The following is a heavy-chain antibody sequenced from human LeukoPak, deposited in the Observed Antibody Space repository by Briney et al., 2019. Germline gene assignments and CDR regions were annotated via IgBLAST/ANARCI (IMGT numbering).Heavy chain of an antibody. D-gene: IGHD3-16*01. Sequence: SETLSLICTVSGDSMNNYYWTWMRQPAGKGLEWIGRIYISGNTMYNPSLQSRVTMSLDTSKNHFSLKLRSVTAADTAVYFCARGGVLHTYFDYWGQGTLVSVSS. V-gene: IGHV4-4*07. CDR3: ARGGVLHTYFDY. CDR2: IYISGNT. CDR1: GDSMNNYY. J-gene: IGHJ4*02.